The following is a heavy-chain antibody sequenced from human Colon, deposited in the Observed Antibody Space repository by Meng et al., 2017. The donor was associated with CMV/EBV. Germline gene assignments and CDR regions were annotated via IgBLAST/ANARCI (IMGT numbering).Heavy chain of an antibody. D-gene: IGHD3-9*01. V-gene: IGHV4-61*01. CDR3: ARGHDILRSIWLDP. J-gene: IGHJ5*02. CDR1: CDSVSNGRYY. Sequence: SCDSVSNGRYYWRWIRQPPRKGLEWIAYIYHTGTTKYNPSLESRVTMSVDTSKNQFSLKLTSVTAADTASYSCARGHDILRSIWLDPWGQGTLVTVSS. CDR2: IYHTGTT.